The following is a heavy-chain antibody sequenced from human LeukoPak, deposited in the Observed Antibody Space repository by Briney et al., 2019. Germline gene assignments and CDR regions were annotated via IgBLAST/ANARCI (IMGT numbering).Heavy chain of an antibody. CDR3: ARDPPRGVTAPGYY. V-gene: IGHV3-30-3*01. Sequence: GRSLRLSCAASGFTFSNYVMHWVRQAPGKGLEWVAVVSYDGSNKYYADSVKGRFTISRDNSKNTLYLQINSLRAEDTAVYYCARDPPRGVTAPGYYGAQETLVTVPS. CDR2: VSYDGSNK. D-gene: IGHD2-21*02. CDR1: GFTFSNYV. J-gene: IGHJ4*02.